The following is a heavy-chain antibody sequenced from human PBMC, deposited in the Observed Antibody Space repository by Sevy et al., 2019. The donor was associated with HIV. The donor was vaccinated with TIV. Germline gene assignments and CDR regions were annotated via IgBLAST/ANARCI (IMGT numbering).Heavy chain of an antibody. V-gene: IGHV3-7*03. D-gene: IGHD7-27*01. CDR2: IKQDGSDK. CDR1: GFTFNNYW. J-gene: IGHJ4*02. CDR3: ARGWDYWGQIGY. Sequence: GGSLRLSCAASGFTFNNYWMTWVRQAPGKGLEWVANIKQDGSDKYYMESVKGRFNISRDNTKNSLYLQLNSLRVEDTAVDECARGWDYWGQIGYWGQGTLVTVSS.